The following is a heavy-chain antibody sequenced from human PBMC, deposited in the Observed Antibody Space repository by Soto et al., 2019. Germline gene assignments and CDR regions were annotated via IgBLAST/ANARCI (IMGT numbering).Heavy chain of an antibody. Sequence: YSLCWVRQEPEKRLEWVGWISTDNHYTYYAQKLQGRVTMTTDTSTSTAYMELRSLRSDDTAVYYCARLNYDFWNGSYYYTMDVWGQGTTVTVSS. D-gene: IGHD3-3*01. J-gene: IGHJ6*02. CDR3: ARLNYDFWNGSYYYTMDV. CDR1: YS. CDR2: ISTDNHYT. V-gene: IGHV1-18*01.